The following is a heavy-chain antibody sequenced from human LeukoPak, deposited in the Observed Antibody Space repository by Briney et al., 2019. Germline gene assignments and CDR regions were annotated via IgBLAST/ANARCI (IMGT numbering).Heavy chain of an antibody. CDR1: GYSFTSYW. V-gene: IGHV5-51*01. CDR2: IYPGDSDT. CDR3: ARLEEGIPGGGQLDNPYYFAY. Sequence: GESLKISCKGSGYSFTSYWIGWVRQMPGKGLEWMGIIYPGDSDTRYSPSFQGQVTISADKSISTAYLQWSSLKASDTAMYYCARLEEGIPGGGQLDNPYYFAYWGQGPLVTVSS. J-gene: IGHJ4*02. D-gene: IGHD6-13*01.